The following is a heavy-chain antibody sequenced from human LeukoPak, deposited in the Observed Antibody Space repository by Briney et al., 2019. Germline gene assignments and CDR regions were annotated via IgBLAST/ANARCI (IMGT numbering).Heavy chain of an antibody. CDR1: GGSISSYY. Sequence: SETLSLTCTVSGGSISSYYWSWIRQPAGKGLEWIGRIYTTGGTNYNPSLKSRVTMSVDTSKNQFSLKLSSVTAADTAVYYCARDRHYSSSSVRFDYWGQGTLVTVSS. J-gene: IGHJ4*02. CDR3: ARDRHYSSSSVRFDY. V-gene: IGHV4-4*07. CDR2: IYTTGGT. D-gene: IGHD6-6*01.